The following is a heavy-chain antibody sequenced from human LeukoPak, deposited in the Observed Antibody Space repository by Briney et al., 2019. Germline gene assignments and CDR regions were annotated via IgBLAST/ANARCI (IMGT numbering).Heavy chain of an antibody. V-gene: IGHV4-4*07. CDR1: GGSITTSY. CDR3: ARGNGWKLHDY. Sequence: SETLSLTCTVSGGSITTSYWSWIRQSAGKGLEWIGRVTRNGGVLYNSNDSSLRSRVILSVDASKNQFYLTLSGVTAADTGVYYCARGNGWKLHDYWGQGIQVTVSS. J-gene: IGHJ4*02. D-gene: IGHD4-23*01. CDR2: VTRNGGVLYN.